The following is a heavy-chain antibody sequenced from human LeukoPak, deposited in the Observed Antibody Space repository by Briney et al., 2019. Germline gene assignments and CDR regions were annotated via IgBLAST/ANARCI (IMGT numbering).Heavy chain of an antibody. Sequence: PGGSLRLSCAASGFTFSSYGMTWVRQAPGKGLEWVSYISSSSSYIYYADSVKGRFTISRDNAKNSLYLQMNSLRAEDTAVYYCARASSSWYPIDYWGQGTLVTVSS. CDR1: GFTFSSYG. CDR3: ARASSSWYPIDY. J-gene: IGHJ4*02. D-gene: IGHD6-13*01. V-gene: IGHV3-21*05. CDR2: ISSSSSYI.